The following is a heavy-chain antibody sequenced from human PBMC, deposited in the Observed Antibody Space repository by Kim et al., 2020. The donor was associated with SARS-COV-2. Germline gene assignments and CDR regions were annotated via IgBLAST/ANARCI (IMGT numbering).Heavy chain of an antibody. Sequence: SLKSRVTRSVDTSKNQFSLKLSSVTAADTAVYYCARVRLRWLQSDGMDVWGQGTTVTVSS. J-gene: IGHJ6*02. CDR3: ARVRLRWLQSDGMDV. V-gene: IGHV4-34*01. D-gene: IGHD5-12*01.